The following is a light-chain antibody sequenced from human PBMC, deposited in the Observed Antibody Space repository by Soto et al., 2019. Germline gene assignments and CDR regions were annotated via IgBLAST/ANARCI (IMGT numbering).Light chain of an antibody. V-gene: IGLV2-8*01. CDR3: SSYAGSSNV. J-gene: IGLJ1*01. CDR1: SSDVGAYKY. CDR2: EVN. Sequence: QSALTQPASVSGSPGQSISISCTGTSSDVGAYKYVSWYQQRPGKAPKLMIYEVNKRPSGVPDRFSGSKSGNTASLTVSGLQAEDEADYYCSSYAGSSNVFGTGTKVTVL.